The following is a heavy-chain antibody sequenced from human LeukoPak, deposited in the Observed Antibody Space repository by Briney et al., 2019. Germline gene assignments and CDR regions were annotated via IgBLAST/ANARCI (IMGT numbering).Heavy chain of an antibody. CDR3: AREGGLYCSGGSCSENWFDP. V-gene: IGHV3-11*05. Sequence: GGSLRLSCAASGFTFSDYYMSWIRQAPGKGLEWVSYISSSSYTNYADSVKGRFTISRDNAKSSLYLQMNSLRAEDTAVYYCAREGGLYCSGGSCSENWFDPWGQGTLVTVAS. J-gene: IGHJ5*02. CDR2: ISSSSYT. D-gene: IGHD2-15*01. CDR1: GFTFSDYY.